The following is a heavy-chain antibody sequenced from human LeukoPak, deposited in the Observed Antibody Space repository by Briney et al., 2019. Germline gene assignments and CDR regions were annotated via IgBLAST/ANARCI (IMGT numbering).Heavy chain of an antibody. V-gene: IGHV1-2*02. CDR2: INPNSGGT. CDR1: GYTFTGYY. J-gene: IGHJ4*02. CDR3: ARSPYGDYVGDY. Sequence: ASVKVSCKASGYTFTGYYMHWVRQAPGQGLEWMGWINPNSGGTNHAQKFQGRVTMTRHTSISTAYMELSRLRSDDTAVYYCARSPYGDYVGDYWGQGTLVTVSS. D-gene: IGHD4-17*01.